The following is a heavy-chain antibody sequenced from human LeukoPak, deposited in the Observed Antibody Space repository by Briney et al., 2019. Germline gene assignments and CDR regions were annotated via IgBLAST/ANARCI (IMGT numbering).Heavy chain of an antibody. CDR2: INHSGST. J-gene: IGHJ4*02. V-gene: IGHV4-34*01. CDR3: ARPRRRQELDY. CDR1: GAPISSYY. Sequence: SETLSLTCTVSGAPISSYYWSWIRQPPGEGLEWIGEINHSGSTNYNPSLKSRVTISVDTSKNQFSLKLSSVTAADTAVYYCARPRRRQELDYWGQGTLVTVSS. D-gene: IGHD6-13*01.